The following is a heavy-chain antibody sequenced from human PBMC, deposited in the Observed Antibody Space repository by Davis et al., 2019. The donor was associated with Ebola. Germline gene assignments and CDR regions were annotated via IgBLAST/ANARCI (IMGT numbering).Heavy chain of an antibody. V-gene: IGHV1-2*04. CDR1: GYTFTSYA. CDR3: ARGGEGYCSSTSCYRYYGMDV. CDR2: INPNSGGT. Sequence: AASVKVSCKASGYTFTSYAMHWVRQAPGQRLEWMGWINPNSGGTNYAQKFQGWVTMTRDTSISTAYMELSRLRSDDTAVYYCARGGEGYCSSTSCYRYYGMDVWGQGTTVTVSS. D-gene: IGHD2-2*01. J-gene: IGHJ6*02.